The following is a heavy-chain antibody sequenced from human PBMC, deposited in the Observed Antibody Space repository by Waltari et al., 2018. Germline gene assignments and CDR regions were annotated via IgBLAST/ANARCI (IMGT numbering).Heavy chain of an antibody. J-gene: IGHJ4*02. V-gene: IGHV4-34*01. CDR1: GGSFSGYY. D-gene: IGHD3-3*01. CDR3: ARSYDFWRTGALSY. CDR2: INHSGST. Sequence: QVQLQQWGAGLLKPSETLSLTCAVYGGSFSGYYWSWIRQPPGKGLEWIGEINHSGSTNYNPSLKSRVTISVDTSKNQFSLKLSSVTAADTAVYYCARSYDFWRTGALSYWGQGTLVTVSS.